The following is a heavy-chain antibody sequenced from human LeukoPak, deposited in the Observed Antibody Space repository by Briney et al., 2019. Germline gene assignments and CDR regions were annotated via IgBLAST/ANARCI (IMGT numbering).Heavy chain of an antibody. CDR3: AKPTSSWDYYYSMDV. CDR1: GFTFGSYA. CDR2: ISGSGGRT. V-gene: IGHV3-23*01. J-gene: IGHJ6*03. Sequence: GGSLRLSCAASGFTFGSYAMTWVRQPPGKGLEWVSGISGSGGRTYYADSVKGRFTISRDNSKNTLYLRMNSLRAEDTAVYYCAKPTSSWDYYYSMDVWGKGTTVTVSS. D-gene: IGHD6-13*01.